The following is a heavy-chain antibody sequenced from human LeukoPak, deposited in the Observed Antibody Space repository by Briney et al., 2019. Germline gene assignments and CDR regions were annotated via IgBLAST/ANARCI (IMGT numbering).Heavy chain of an antibody. CDR1: GFTFSDYY. CDR2: ISSSGNII. D-gene: IGHD3-22*01. Sequence: GGSLRLSCAASGFTFSDYYMSWIRQAPGKGLEWVSYISSSGNIIYYADSVKGRFTISRDNSKNTLYLQMNSLRAEDAAVYYCARDRSSGYSFDYWGQGTLVTVSS. V-gene: IGHV3-11*01. J-gene: IGHJ4*02. CDR3: ARDRSSGYSFDY.